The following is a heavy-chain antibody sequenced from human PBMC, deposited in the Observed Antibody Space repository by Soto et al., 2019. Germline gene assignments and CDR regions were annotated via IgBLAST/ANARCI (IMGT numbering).Heavy chain of an antibody. CDR1: GGSISSADYY. V-gene: IGHV4-30-4*01. CDR3: ARAIVVTIGGMDV. J-gene: IGHJ6*02. D-gene: IGHD5-12*01. CDR2: IYYSGST. Sequence: KPPETLSLTCTVSGGSISSADYYWSWVRQPPGKGLEWIGYIYYSGSTFFNPSLKSRVTISKDTSRNQFSLRLNSVTAADTAVYYCARAIVVTIGGMDVWGQGTTVTVSS.